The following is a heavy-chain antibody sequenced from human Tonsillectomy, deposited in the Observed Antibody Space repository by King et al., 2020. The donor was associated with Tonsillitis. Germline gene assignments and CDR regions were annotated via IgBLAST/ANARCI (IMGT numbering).Heavy chain of an antibody. CDR2: INPSGGSA. CDR3: ARSGTTMASAHFDY. Sequence: QLVQSGAEVKKPGASVKVSCKASGYTFSSYYIHWVRQAPGQGLEWMGIINPSGGSATYAQKFQGRVTMTRDTSTSTVYMELSSLRSEDTAVVYCARSGTTMASAHFDYWGQGTLVTVSS. D-gene: IGHD5-18*01. V-gene: IGHV1-46*03. CDR1: GYTFSSYY. J-gene: IGHJ4*02.